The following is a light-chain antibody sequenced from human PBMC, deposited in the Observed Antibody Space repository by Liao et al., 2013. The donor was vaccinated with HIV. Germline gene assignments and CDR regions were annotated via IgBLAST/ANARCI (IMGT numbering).Light chain of an antibody. V-gene: IGLV3-1*01. J-gene: IGLJ3*02. CDR1: RLGDKY. CDR2: EDT. Sequence: SYELTQPPSVSVPPGQTATITCSGERLGDKYASWYQKKSGQSPVLVIYEDTKRPAGIPERFSGSNSGNTATLTISGTQALDEADYYCQTWDTNSWVFGGGTKLTVL. CDR3: QTWDTNSWV.